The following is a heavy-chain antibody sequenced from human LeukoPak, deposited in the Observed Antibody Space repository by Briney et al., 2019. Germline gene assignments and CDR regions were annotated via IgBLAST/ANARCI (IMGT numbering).Heavy chain of an antibody. Sequence: SETLSLTCAVSSYSISTGYYWGWIGQPPGKGLERLWSIYHSGSTYYNPSLKSRVTISVDTSKNHFSLNLRSVTAAATPVYYLARVNGGYANFDYWGQGNLVTVSS. D-gene: IGHD5-18*01. CDR2: IYHSGST. CDR3: ARVNGGYANFDY. CDR1: SYSISTGYY. J-gene: IGHJ4*02. V-gene: IGHV4-38-2*01.